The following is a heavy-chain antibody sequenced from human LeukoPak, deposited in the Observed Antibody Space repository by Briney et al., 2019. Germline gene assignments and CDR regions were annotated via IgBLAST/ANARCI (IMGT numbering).Heavy chain of an antibody. CDR3: ARTYNWNFDY. D-gene: IGHD1-1*01. J-gene: IGHJ4*02. CDR1: GYSNSSGYY. CDR2: IYHSGST. V-gene: IGHV4-38-2*02. Sequence: NPSETLSLTCTVSGYSNSSGYYWGWIRQPPGKGLEWIGSIYHSGSTYYNPSLKSRVTISVDTSKNQFSLKLSSVTAADTAVYYCARTYNWNFDYWGQGTLVTVSS.